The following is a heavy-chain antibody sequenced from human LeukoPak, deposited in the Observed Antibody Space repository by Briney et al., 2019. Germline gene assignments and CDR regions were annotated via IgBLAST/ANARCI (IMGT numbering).Heavy chain of an antibody. V-gene: IGHV4-61*08. D-gene: IGHD6-19*01. CDR3: ARGLGTGWPYYFDY. J-gene: IGHJ4*02. CDR2: IYYIRNT. CDR1: GGSVGSAGYY. Sequence: PSETLSLTCTVSGGSVGSAGYYWSWIRQPPGGGLEWIGYIYYIRNTNYNPSLKSRVTMSLDPSKNQFSLKLNSVTAADTAVYYCARGLGTGWPYYFDYWGQGTLVTVSS.